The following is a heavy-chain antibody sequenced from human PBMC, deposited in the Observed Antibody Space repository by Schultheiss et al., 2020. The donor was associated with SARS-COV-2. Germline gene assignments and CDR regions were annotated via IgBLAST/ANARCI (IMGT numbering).Heavy chain of an antibody. J-gene: IGHJ6*03. CDR3: ARGGDTAMVTPYYYYYMDV. V-gene: IGHV4-59*08. CDR2: IYYSGST. Sequence: GSLRLSCTVSGGSISSYYWSWIRQPPGKGLEWIGYIYYSGSTNYNPSLKSRVTISVDTSKNQFSLKLSSVTAADTAVYYCARGGDTAMVTPYYYYYMDVWGKGTTVTVSS. CDR1: GGSISSYY. D-gene: IGHD5-18*01.